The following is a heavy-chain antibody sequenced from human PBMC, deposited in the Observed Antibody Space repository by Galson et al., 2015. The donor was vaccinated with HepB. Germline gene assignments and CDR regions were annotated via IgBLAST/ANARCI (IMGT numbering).Heavy chain of an antibody. J-gene: IGHJ4*02. Sequence: SLRLSCAASGFTFSSYSMNWVRQAPGKGLEWVSSISSGSSYIYYADSVKGRFTISRDNAKNSLYLQINSLRAEDTAVYYCARGVVVTAIDYWGRGTLVTVSS. CDR1: GFTFSSYS. V-gene: IGHV3-21*01. D-gene: IGHD2-21*02. CDR2: ISSGSSYI. CDR3: ARGVVVTAIDY.